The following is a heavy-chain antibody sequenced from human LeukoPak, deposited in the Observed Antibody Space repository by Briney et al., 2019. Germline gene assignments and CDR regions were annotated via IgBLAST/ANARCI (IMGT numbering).Heavy chain of an antibody. CDR1: GFTFSSYG. V-gene: IGHV3-30*02. D-gene: IGHD3-3*01. Sequence: QSGESLRLSCAASGFTFSSYGMHWVRQAPGKGLEWVAFIRYDGSNKYYADSVKGRFTISRDNSKNTLYLQMNSLRAEDTAVYYCANGRGRFLEWLFQSWGQGTLVTVSS. CDR2: IRYDGSNK. J-gene: IGHJ5*02. CDR3: ANGRGRFLEWLFQS.